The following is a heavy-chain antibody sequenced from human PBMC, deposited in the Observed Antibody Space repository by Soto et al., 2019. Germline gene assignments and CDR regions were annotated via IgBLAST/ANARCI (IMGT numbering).Heavy chain of an antibody. CDR2: ISGGADRT. D-gene: IGHD3-3*01. Sequence: GGSLRLSCAASGFTFSGYAMSWVRQAQGKGMEWGTTISGGADRTYYEQSVKGRFTISRDNFKNELALQMDSLRAEDTAIYYCARLQAIYGVLKNGIRFDPWGQGTLVTVSS. CDR3: ARLQAIYGVLKNGIRFDP. J-gene: IGHJ5*02. V-gene: IGHV3-23*01. CDR1: GFTFSGYA.